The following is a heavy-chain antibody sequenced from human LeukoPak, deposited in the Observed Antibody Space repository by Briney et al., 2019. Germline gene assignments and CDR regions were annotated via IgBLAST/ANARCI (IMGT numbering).Heavy chain of an antibody. V-gene: IGHV3-23*01. CDR2: ISGSGGST. Sequence: GGSLRLSCAASGFTFSSYAMSWVRQAPGKGLEWVSAISGSGGSTYYADSVKGRFTISRDNSKNTLYLQMNSLRAEDTAVFYCAKAKSNWNSAWYFDYWGQGTLVTVSS. CDR3: AKAKSNWNSAWYFDY. J-gene: IGHJ4*02. D-gene: IGHD1-1*01. CDR1: GFTFSSYA.